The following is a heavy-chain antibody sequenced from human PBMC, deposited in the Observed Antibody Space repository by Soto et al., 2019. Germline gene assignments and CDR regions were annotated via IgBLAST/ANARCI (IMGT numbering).Heavy chain of an antibody. V-gene: IGHV3-23*01. CDR3: AKGSAFGGVMFWA. Sequence: EVQLLESGGGLVQPGGSLRLSCAASGFTFSSYAMSWVRQAPGKGLEWVSAISGSGGSTYYADSVKGRFTISRDNSKNTLYLGMNSLRAEDTAVYYCAKGSAFGGVMFWAWGQGTLVTVSS. CDR2: ISGSGGST. CDR1: GFTFSSYA. D-gene: IGHD3-16*01. J-gene: IGHJ5*02.